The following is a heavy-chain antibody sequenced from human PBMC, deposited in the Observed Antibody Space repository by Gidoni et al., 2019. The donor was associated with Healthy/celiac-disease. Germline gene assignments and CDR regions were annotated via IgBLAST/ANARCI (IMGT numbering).Heavy chain of an antibody. D-gene: IGHD6-13*01. V-gene: IGHV4-34*01. CDR2: INHSGST. CDR3: ARGEWGIAAAGRQAGNYYYYGMDV. J-gene: IGHJ6*02. Sequence: QVQLQQWGAGLLKPSETLSLTCAVYGGSFSGYYWSWIRQPPGKGLEWIGEINHSGSTNYNPSLKSRVTISVDTSKNQFSLKLSSVTAADTAVYYCARGEWGIAAAGRQAGNYYYYGMDVWGQGTTVTVSS. CDR1: GGSFSGYY.